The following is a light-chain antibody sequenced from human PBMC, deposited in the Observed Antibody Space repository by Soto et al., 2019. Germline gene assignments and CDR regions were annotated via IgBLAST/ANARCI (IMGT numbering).Light chain of an antibody. J-gene: IGLJ2*01. CDR2: DTS. V-gene: IGLV7-46*01. Sequence: QAVVTQEPSLTVSPGGTVTLTCGSTTGAVTSNHHPYWFQQKAGQAPRTLIYDTSNKHSSTPARFSGSLLGDKAALTLSGAQPEDEAQYYCLLSYNAARVFGGGTTLTVL. CDR1: TGAVTSNHH. CDR3: LLSYNAARV.